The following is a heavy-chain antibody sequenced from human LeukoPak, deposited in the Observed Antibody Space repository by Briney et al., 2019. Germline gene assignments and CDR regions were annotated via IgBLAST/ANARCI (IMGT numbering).Heavy chain of an antibody. CDR2: IDAAGDT. J-gene: IGHJ6*03. D-gene: IGHD6-19*01. Sequence: GGSLRLSCAASGFTFSSYDMHWVRQATGKGLEWVSAIDAAGDTYYPGSVKGRFTISRDNSKNTLYLQMNSLRAEDTAVYFCAKGSKAVLFTRDHYMDVWGKGTTVTISS. CDR1: GFTFSSYD. CDR3: AKGSKAVLFTRDHYMDV. V-gene: IGHV3-13*01.